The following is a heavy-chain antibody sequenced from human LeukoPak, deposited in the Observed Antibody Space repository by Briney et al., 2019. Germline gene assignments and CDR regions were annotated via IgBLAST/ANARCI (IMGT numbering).Heavy chain of an antibody. CDR1: GYTFTSYH. V-gene: IGHV1-46*03. CDR3: AREGPGSDWLVAY. Sequence: ASVKVSCKASGYTFTSYHMHWVRQAPGQGLEWMGIINPSGGSTSYAQKFQGRVTMTRDTSTSTVYMELRSLRSDDTAVYYCAREGPGSDWLVAYWGQGTLVTVSS. J-gene: IGHJ4*02. CDR2: INPSGGST. D-gene: IGHD3-9*01.